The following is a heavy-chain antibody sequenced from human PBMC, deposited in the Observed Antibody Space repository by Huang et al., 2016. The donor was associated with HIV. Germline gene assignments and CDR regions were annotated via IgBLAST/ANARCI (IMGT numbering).Heavy chain of an antibody. J-gene: IGHJ6*03. V-gene: IGHV3-30*03. Sequence: QGQLVESGGGVVQPGRSLRLSCAASGFSFTSYDMQWVRQVPGKGLDWVSFVSNDGNEKYYADAVKGRFTISRDNFKNTLYLQMNSLRTGDTAVYFCLPAGHVSHYYYMDVWGKVTTVIVSS. CDR2: VSNDGNEK. CDR1: GFSFTSYD. CDR3: LPAGHVSHYYYMDV.